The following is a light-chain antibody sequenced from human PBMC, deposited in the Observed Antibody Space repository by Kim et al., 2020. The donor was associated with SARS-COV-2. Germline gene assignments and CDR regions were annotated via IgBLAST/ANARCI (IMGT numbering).Light chain of an antibody. CDR1: SSNIGSNT. Sequence: RFTISGSGSSSNIGSNTVTWYQQLPGTAPKFLIYSNNQRPSGVPDRFSGSKSGTSASLAISGLQSEDEADYYCATWDGSLNGWVFGGGTQLTVL. V-gene: IGLV1-44*01. CDR2: SNN. J-gene: IGLJ3*02. CDR3: ATWDGSLNGWV.